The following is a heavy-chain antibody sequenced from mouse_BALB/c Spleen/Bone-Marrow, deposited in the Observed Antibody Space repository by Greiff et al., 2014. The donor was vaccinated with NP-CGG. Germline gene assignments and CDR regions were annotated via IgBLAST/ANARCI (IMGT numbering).Heavy chain of an antibody. Sequence: DVMLVESGGDLVKPGGSLKLSCAASGFTFSRYGMSWVRQTPDKRLEWVAHISFGGSYTYYPDSVKGRFTISRDNAKNTLYLQMSSLKSEDTAMYYCARQYGNLGVMDYWGQGTSVTVSS. J-gene: IGHJ4*01. CDR3: ARQYGNLGVMDY. V-gene: IGHV5-6*02. CDR1: GFTFSRYG. CDR2: ISFGGSYT. D-gene: IGHD2-1*01.